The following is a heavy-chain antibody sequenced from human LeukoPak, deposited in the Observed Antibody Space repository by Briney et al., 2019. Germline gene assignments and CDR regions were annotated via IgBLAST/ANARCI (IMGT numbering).Heavy chain of an antibody. V-gene: IGHV3-48*03. CDR2: ISQSGDAK. CDR1: GFMFGTYA. J-gene: IGHJ4*02. Sequence: GGSLRLSCAASGFMFGTYAMNWARQAPGKGLEWVSYISQSGDAKYYADSVKGRFTISRDNARNSLYLQMNSLRAEDTAIYYCTTQDLVVVPAASHYFDYWGQGILIIVSA. CDR3: TTQDLVVVPAASHYFDY. D-gene: IGHD2-15*01.